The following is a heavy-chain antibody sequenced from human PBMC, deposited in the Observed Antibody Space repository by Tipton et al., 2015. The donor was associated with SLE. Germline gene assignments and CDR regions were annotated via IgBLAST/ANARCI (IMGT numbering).Heavy chain of an antibody. Sequence: TLSLTCFVSGDSITSDIYYWGWISQPPGKGLEWIGSVYDSGTTHYNPSLKSRVTMSVDTSKTQFSLKLGSLTAADTAVYYCARVVTVGAAHYYDIDVWGQETRVTVSS. CDR2: VYDSGTT. D-gene: IGHD2-21*02. V-gene: IGHV4-39*07. CDR1: GDSITSDIYY. J-gene: IGHJ6*02. CDR3: ARVVTVGAAHYYDIDV.